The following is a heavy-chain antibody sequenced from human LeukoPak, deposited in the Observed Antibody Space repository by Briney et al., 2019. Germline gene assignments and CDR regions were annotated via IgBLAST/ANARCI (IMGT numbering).Heavy chain of an antibody. CDR3: ARDPSNTSGWRAYFDY. D-gene: IGHD6-19*01. V-gene: IGHV1-8*01. J-gene: IGHJ4*02. CDR2: MNPNSGNT. CDR1: GYTFTSYD. Sequence: ASVKVSCKASGYTFTSYDINWVRQATGQGLEWMGWMNPNSGNTGYAQKFQGRVTMTRNTSISTAYMELRSLRSDDTAVYCCARDPSNTSGWRAYFDYWGQGTPVTVSS.